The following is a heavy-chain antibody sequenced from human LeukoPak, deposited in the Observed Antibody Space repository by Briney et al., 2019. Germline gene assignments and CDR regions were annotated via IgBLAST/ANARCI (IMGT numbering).Heavy chain of an antibody. Sequence: GGSLRLSCAASGFTFSSYWMHWVRQAPGKGLMWVSRIKSDGSSTSYADSVKGRFTISRDNAKNTLYLQMDSQRAEDTAVYYCARDPGGGGAKGHNWFDPRGQGTLVTVSS. CDR1: GFTFSSYW. CDR3: ARDPGGGGAKGHNWFDP. V-gene: IGHV3-74*01. D-gene: IGHD2-21*01. CDR2: IKSDGSST. J-gene: IGHJ5*02.